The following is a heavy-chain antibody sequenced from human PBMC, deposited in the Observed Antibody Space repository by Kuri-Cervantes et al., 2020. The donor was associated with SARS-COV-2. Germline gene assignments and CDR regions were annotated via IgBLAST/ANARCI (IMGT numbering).Heavy chain of an antibody. CDR1: GSTVSSNY. CDR2: IYSGGST. CDR3: ARDLRLGKSLDY. J-gene: IGHJ4*02. D-gene: IGHD7-27*01. V-gene: IGHV3-66*01. Sequence: GESLKISCAASGSTVSSNYMSWVRQAPGKGLEWVSAIYSGGSTYYADSVKGRFTISRDNAKNSLYLQMSSLRAEDTAVYYCARDLRLGKSLDYWGQGTLVTVSS.